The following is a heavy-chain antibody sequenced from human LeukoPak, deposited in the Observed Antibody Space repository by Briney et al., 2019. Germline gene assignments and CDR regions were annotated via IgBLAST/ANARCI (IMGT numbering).Heavy chain of an antibody. CDR2: IRSKAYGETA. Sequence: GGSLRLSCAASGFSFSAYAMSWIRQAPGKGLEWVGFIRSKAYGETADYAASVKGRFTISRDDSKAIAYLQMNSLKTEDTAVYHCTRDRGAYNLYDYWGQGTLVTVSS. CDR3: TRDRGAYNLYDY. CDR1: GFSFSAYA. V-gene: IGHV3-49*03. D-gene: IGHD1-1*01. J-gene: IGHJ4*02.